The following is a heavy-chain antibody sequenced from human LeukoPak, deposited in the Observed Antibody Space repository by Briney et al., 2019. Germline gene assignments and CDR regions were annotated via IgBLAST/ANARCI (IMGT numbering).Heavy chain of an antibody. D-gene: IGHD3-10*02. V-gene: IGHV3-30*02. CDR3: AREPTERITMFLDYYYYYMDV. CDR1: GFTFSSYG. Sequence: PGGSLRLSCAASGFTFSSYGMHWVRQAPGKGLEWVAFIRYDGSNKYYADSVKGRFTISRDNAKNSLYLQMNSLRVEDTAVYYCAREPTERITMFLDYYYYYMDVWGKGTTVTVSS. CDR2: IRYDGSNK. J-gene: IGHJ6*03.